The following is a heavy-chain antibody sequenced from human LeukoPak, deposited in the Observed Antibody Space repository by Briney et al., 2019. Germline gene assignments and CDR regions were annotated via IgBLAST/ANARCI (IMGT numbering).Heavy chain of an antibody. CDR1: GGSISSYY. V-gene: IGHV4-59*01. Sequence: SETLSLTCTVSGGSISSYYWSWIRQPPGKGLEWIGYIYYSGSTNYNPSLKSRVTISVDTSEKQFSLKLTSVTAADTAVYYCARYSSGTLGYYYYYGMDVWGQGTTVTVSS. CDR2: IYYSGST. CDR3: ARYSSGTLGYYYYYGMDV. D-gene: IGHD6-25*01. J-gene: IGHJ6*02.